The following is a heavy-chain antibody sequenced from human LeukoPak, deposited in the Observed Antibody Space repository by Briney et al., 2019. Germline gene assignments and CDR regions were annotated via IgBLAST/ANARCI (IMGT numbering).Heavy chain of an antibody. CDR1: DGSISSSNYY. CDR2: IYHSGST. CDR3: ARGAHSGYYYYYYYMDV. V-gene: IGHV4-39*07. Sequence: SETLSLTCTVSDGSISSSNYYWGWIRQPPGKGLEWIGSIYHSGSTYYNPSLKSRVTISVDTSKNQFSLKLSSVTAADTAVYYCARGAHSGYYYYYYYMDVWGKGTTVTISS. D-gene: IGHD3-22*01. J-gene: IGHJ6*03.